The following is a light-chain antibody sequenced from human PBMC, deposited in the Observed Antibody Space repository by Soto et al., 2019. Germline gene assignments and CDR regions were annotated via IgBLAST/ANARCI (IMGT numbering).Light chain of an antibody. CDR1: QGISSR. CDR3: QQATSIPLT. Sequence: DIQMTQSPSSVSASVGDRVTITCRASQGISSRLAWYQQKPGKAPNLLIYAASNLQSGVPSRFSGSGSETDFTLTIGSLQPEDFATYYCQQATSIPLTFGGGTKVEIK. V-gene: IGKV1-12*01. J-gene: IGKJ4*01. CDR2: AAS.